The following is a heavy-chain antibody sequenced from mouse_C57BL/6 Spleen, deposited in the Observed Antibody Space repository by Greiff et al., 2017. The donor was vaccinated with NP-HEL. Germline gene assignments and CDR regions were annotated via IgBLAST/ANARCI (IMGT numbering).Heavy chain of an antibody. V-gene: IGHV1-26*01. Sequence: EVQLQQSGPELVKPGASVKISCKASGYTFTDYYMNWVKQSHGKSLEWIGDINPNNGGTSYNQKFKGKATLTVDKSSSTAYMELRSLTSEDSAVYYWGRGVWDYGGGYYAMDYWGQGTSVTVSS. CDR3: GRGVWDYGGGYYAMDY. CDR1: GYTFTDYY. CDR2: INPNNGGT. J-gene: IGHJ4*01. D-gene: IGHD2-4*01.